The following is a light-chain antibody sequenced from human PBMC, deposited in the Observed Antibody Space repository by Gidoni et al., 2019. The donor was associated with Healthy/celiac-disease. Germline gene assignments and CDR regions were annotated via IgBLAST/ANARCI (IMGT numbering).Light chain of an antibody. V-gene: IGKV3-20*01. Sequence: DIVLTQSPGTLSLSPGDRATLSCRASQSVSSSYLAWYQQQPGQAPRLLIYGASSRATGIPDFTLTISRLEPEDFAVYYCQQYGSSPPFTFGPGTKVEIK. CDR1: QSVSSSY. J-gene: IGKJ3*01. CDR3: QQYGSSPPFT. CDR2: GAS.